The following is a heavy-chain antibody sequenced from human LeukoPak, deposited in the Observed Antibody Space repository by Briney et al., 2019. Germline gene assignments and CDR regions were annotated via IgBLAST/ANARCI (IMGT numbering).Heavy chain of an antibody. CDR2: ISGYNGNT. Sequence: ASVKVSCKASGYSFTSNYIHWVRQAPGQGLEWMGWISGYNGNTNYAQKVQGRVTMTTDTSTSTAYMELRSLRSDDTAVYYCARANYYGSGSYSYYYFDFWGQGTLVTVSS. V-gene: IGHV1-18*04. CDR3: ARANYYGSGSYSYYYFDF. D-gene: IGHD3-10*01. J-gene: IGHJ4*02. CDR1: GYSFTSNY.